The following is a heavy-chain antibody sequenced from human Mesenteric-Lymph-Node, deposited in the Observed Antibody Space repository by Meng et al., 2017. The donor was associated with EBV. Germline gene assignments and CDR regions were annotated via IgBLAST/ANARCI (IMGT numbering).Heavy chain of an antibody. V-gene: IGHV2-5*02. CDR1: GFSLSTSGVG. CDR3: AHRTSNCFDP. CDR2: IYWDDDK. J-gene: IGHJ5*02. Sequence: QIHLKQSCPTLVKPTQTPPLTCTFSGFSLSTSGVGVGWIRQPPGKALEWLALIYWDDDKRYSPSLKTRLTITKDTSENQVVLTMTNMDPVDAATYYCAHRTSNCFDPWGQGTLVTVSS.